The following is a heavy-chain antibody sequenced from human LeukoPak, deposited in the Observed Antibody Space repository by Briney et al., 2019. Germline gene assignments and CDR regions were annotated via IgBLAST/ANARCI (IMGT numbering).Heavy chain of an antibody. CDR1: GFTFSSYW. Sequence: GGSLRLSCAASGFTFSSYWMSWVRQAPGKGLEWVSAVSDSGSGTYYADSVKGRCTISRDNSKNTLYLQMNGLRAEDTAVYYCARRFSDSSGYYRFDFWGQGTLVTVSS. D-gene: IGHD3-22*01. J-gene: IGHJ4*02. CDR3: ARRFSDSSGYYRFDF. CDR2: VSDSGSGT. V-gene: IGHV3-23*01.